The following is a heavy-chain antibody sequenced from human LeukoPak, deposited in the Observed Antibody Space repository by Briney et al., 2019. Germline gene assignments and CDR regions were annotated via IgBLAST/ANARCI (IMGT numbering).Heavy chain of an antibody. J-gene: IGHJ4*02. V-gene: IGHV1-46*01. CDR2: INPSGGST. Sequence: ASVKVSCKASGYTFTSYGISWVRQAPGQGLEWMGIINPSGGSTSYAQKFQGRVTMTRDTSTSTVYMELSSLRSEDTAVYYCAREQTMIAGRDFDYWGQGTLVTVSS. CDR3: AREQTMIAGRDFDY. D-gene: IGHD3-22*01. CDR1: GYTFTSYG.